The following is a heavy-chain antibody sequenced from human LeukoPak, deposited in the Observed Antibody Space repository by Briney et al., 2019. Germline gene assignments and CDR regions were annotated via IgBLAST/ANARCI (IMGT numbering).Heavy chain of an antibody. Sequence: GGSLRLSCAASGFNFDDYAMHWVRQAPGKGLEWVSGISWNSGSIGYADSVKGRFTISRDNAKNSLYLQMNSLRAEDMALYYCAKDRGDQGSDAFDIWGQGTMVTVSS. CDR2: ISWNSGSI. CDR3: AKDRGDQGSDAFDI. CDR1: GFNFDDYA. V-gene: IGHV3-9*03. D-gene: IGHD2-21*01. J-gene: IGHJ3*02.